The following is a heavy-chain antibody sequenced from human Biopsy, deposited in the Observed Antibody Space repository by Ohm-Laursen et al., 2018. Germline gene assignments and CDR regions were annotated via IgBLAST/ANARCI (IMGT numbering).Heavy chain of an antibody. CDR1: GGSISGHF. CDR3: ARWTPEYDSSRYYLDAFDI. Sequence: SDTLSLTCTVSGGSISGHFWSWVRQPAGKGLEWIGRIYSNGNTNYNPSLKSRVSMSVDTSKNHFSLNLTSVTAADTAVYYCARWTPEYDSSRYYLDAFDIWGQGTKVTVSS. CDR2: IYSNGNT. J-gene: IGHJ3*02. D-gene: IGHD3-22*01. V-gene: IGHV4-4*07.